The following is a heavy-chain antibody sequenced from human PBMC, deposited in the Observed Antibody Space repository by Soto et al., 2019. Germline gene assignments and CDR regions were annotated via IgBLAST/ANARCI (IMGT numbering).Heavy chain of an antibody. CDR3: AIIPPDIAVNLPSDAFDI. CDR1: GFTFSSYW. CDR2: IKQDGSEK. V-gene: IGHV3-7*01. D-gene: IGHD2-2*01. Sequence: GGSLRLSCAASGFTFSSYWMSWVRQAPGKGLEWVANIKQDGSEKYYVDSVKGRFTISRDNAKNSLYLQMNSLRAEDTAVYYCAIIPPDIAVNLPSDAFDIWGQGTMVTVSS. J-gene: IGHJ3*02.